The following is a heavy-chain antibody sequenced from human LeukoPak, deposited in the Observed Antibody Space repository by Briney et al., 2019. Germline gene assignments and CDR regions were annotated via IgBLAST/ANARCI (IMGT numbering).Heavy chain of an antibody. CDR1: GFTFSSYA. Sequence: GGSLRLSCAASGFTFSSYAMNWVRQAPGKGLEWVSVISGSGGTTYYADSVKGRFTISRDNSKNTLYLQMNSLRPEDTAVYYCAKELKPMIVVADLFDYWGQGTLVTVSS. CDR3: AKELKPMIVVADLFDY. V-gene: IGHV3-23*01. CDR2: ISGSGGTT. J-gene: IGHJ4*02. D-gene: IGHD3-22*01.